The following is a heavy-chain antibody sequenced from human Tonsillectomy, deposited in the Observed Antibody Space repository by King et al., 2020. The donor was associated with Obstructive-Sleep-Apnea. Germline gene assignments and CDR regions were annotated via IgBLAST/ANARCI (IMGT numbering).Heavy chain of an antibody. CDR1: GFTFDDYG. Sequence: QLVQSGGVVVQPGGSLRLSCAASGFTFDDYGMHWVRQAPGRGLEWVSLITWNGGSTHYADSVGGRFTISRENSKNSLYLQMNSLRPEDSALYYCAKDENGDYGAIGYWGQGTLVTVAS. V-gene: IGHV3-43D*03. CDR2: ITWNGGST. J-gene: IGHJ4*02. CDR3: AKDENGDYGAIGY. D-gene: IGHD4-17*01.